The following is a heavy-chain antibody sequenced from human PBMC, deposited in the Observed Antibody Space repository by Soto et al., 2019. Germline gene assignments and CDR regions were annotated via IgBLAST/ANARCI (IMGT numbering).Heavy chain of an antibody. CDR2: VSGSGAST. Sequence: GGSLRLSCAASGFTFSNYAMSWVRQAPGKGLEWVSSVSGSGASTFYADSVKGRFTISRDDSKATLYLQMSGLRAEDTAVYYCAKDNGNYGSGTFSHWGQGTLVTVSS. D-gene: IGHD3-10*01. CDR1: GFTFSNYA. J-gene: IGHJ4*02. CDR3: AKDNGNYGSGTFSH. V-gene: IGHV3-23*01.